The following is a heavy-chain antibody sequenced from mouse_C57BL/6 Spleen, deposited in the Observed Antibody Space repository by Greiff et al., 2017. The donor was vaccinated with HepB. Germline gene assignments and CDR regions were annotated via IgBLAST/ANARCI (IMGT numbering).Heavy chain of an antibody. V-gene: IGHV3-6*01. D-gene: IGHD2-1*01. J-gene: IGHJ1*03. Sequence: ESGPGLVKPSQSLSLTCSVTGYSITSGYYWNWIRQFPGNKLEWMGYISYDGSNNYNPSLKNRISITRDTSKNQFFLKLNSVTTEDTATYYCASGNYRYFDVWGTGTTVTVSS. CDR3: ASGNYRYFDV. CDR1: GYSITSGYY. CDR2: ISYDGSN.